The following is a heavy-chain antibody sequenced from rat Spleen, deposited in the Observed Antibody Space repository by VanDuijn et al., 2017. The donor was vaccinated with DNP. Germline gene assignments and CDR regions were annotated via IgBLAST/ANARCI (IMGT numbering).Heavy chain of an antibody. CDR3: ARWDGINAY. D-gene: IGHD1-11*01. J-gene: IGHJ3*01. CDR1: GFSLTSYN. Sequence: QVQLKESEPGLVQPSQTLSLTCTVSGFSLTSYNVHWVRQPPGKGLEWIAAISAGGSSYFNSAPKSRLTISRDTSKRQVFLKVNSLQTEDTAMYFCARWDGINAYWGQGTLVTVSS. CDR2: ISAGGSS. V-gene: IGHV2-6*01.